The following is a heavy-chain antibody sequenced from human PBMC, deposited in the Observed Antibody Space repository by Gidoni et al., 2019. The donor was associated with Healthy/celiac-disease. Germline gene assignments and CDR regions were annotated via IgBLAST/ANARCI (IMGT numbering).Heavy chain of an antibody. Sequence: QVQLVQSGAAVKKPGSSVKVSCKASGGTFSSYAISWVRQAPGQGLEWMGGSIPIFGTANYAQKFQGRVTITADESTSTAYMELSSLRSEDTAVYYGARGYGLTDCSGGSGYELDFDYWGQGTLVTVSS. CDR3: ARGYGLTDCSGGSGYELDFDY. D-gene: IGHD2-15*01. CDR1: GGTFSSYA. CDR2: SIPIFGTA. J-gene: IGHJ4*02. V-gene: IGHV1-69*01.